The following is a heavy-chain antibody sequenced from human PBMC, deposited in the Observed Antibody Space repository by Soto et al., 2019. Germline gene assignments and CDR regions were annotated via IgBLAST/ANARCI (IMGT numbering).Heavy chain of an antibody. J-gene: IGHJ3*02. V-gene: IGHV4-59*12. CDR2: IYYSGST. D-gene: IGHD3-22*01. Sequence: SETLSLTCTVSGGSISSYYCSWIRQPPGKGLEWIGYIYYSGSTNYNPSLKSRVTISVDTSKNQFSLKLSSVTAADTALYYCAREQPWGYYDSSGYYAFDIWGQGTTVTVSS. CDR1: GGSISSYY. CDR3: AREQPWGYYDSSGYYAFDI.